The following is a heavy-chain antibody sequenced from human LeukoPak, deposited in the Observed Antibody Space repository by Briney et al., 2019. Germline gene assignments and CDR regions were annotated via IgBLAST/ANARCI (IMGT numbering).Heavy chain of an antibody. D-gene: IGHD6-19*01. J-gene: IGHJ6*02. CDR3: ATEGGQWPYYYYGMDV. CDR2: ISSSGSTI. CDR1: GFTFSDYY. V-gene: IGHV3-11*01. Sequence: PGGSLRVPCAASGFTFSDYYMNWIRQAPGRGLEWVSYISSSGSTIYYADSVKGRFTISRDNAKNSLYLQMNSLRAEDTAVYYCATEGGQWPYYYYGMDVWGQGTTVTVSS.